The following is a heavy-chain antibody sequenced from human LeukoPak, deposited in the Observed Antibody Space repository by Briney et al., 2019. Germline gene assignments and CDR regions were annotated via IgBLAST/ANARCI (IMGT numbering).Heavy chain of an antibody. J-gene: IGHJ4*02. CDR3: ARDHEDTAVVTYFDH. Sequence: SVKVSCKASGGTVSSSAISWVRQAPGQGLEWMGRIFPMFDIANYAQKFQGRVTITADKSTNTAYMELSSLSSEDTAVYYCARDHEDTAVVTYFDHWGQGTLVTVSS. CDR2: IFPMFDIA. V-gene: IGHV1-69*04. D-gene: IGHD5-18*01. CDR1: GGTVSSSA.